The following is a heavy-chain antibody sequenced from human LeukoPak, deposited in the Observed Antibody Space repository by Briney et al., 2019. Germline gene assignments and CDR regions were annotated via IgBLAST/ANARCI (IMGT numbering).Heavy chain of an antibody. CDR2: IRSKAYGGTT. CDR1: EFTFGDYT. CDR3: TREVTMIVVVEGYYFDY. Sequence: QPGRSLRLSCTASEFTFGDYTISWVRQAPGQGLEWVGFIRSKAYGGTTEYAASVKGRFTISRDDSKSIAYLQMNSLKTEDTAVYYCTREVTMIVVVEGYYFDYWGQGTLVTVSS. D-gene: IGHD3-22*01. V-gene: IGHV3-49*04. J-gene: IGHJ4*02.